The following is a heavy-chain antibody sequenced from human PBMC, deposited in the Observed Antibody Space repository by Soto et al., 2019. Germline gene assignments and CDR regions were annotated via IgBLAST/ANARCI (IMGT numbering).Heavy chain of an antibody. Sequence: EVQLVESGGDVVQPGGSLRLSCAASGFTFEDYTIHWVRQAPGKALEWVSLISWDGGTTYYTHSVKGRFTISRDNSKNSLYLQMNSLRHEDTALYYCAKDGSEKDDDGNWLGSWGQGTLVTVSS. V-gene: IGHV3-43*01. CDR2: ISWDGGTT. D-gene: IGHD3-16*01. J-gene: IGHJ5*01. CDR3: AKDGSEKDDDGNWLGS. CDR1: GFTFEDYT.